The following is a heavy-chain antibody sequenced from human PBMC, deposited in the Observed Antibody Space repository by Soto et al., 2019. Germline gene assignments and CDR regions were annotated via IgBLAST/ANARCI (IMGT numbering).Heavy chain of an antibody. V-gene: IGHV3-15*01. CDR1: GFTFSNTW. D-gene: IGHD6-13*01. J-gene: IGHJ4*02. Sequence: GGSLRLSCVASGFTFSNTWMTWVRQVPGKGLEWVGRIKSKTDGGTTGYAAPVKGRFTISRDDSEATLFLQMNTLKTEDTAVYYCATGERQQQQLAIDYWGQGTLVTVSS. CDR2: IKSKTDGGTT. CDR3: ATGERQQQQLAIDY.